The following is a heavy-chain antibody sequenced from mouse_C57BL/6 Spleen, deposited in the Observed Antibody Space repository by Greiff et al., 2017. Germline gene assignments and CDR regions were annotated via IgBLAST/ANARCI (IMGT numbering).Heavy chain of an antibody. V-gene: IGHV1-52*01. D-gene: IGHD2-3*01. Sequence: QVQLQQPGAELVRPGSSVKLSCKASGYTFTSYWMHWVKQRPIQGLEWIGNIDPSDSETHYNQKFKDKATLTVDKSSSTAYMQLSSLTSEDSAVYYCARGDDDEGFAYWGQGTLVTVSA. CDR2: IDPSDSET. J-gene: IGHJ3*01. CDR1: GYTFTSYW. CDR3: ARGDDDEGFAY.